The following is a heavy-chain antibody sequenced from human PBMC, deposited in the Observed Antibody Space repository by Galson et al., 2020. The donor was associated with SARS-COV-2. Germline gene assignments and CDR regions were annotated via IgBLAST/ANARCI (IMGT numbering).Heavy chain of an antibody. CDR3: ASSPSIAGSGTRFAFQH. D-gene: IGHD6-6*01. V-gene: IGHV3-30*01. J-gene: IGHJ1*01. Sequence: GESLKISCAASGFPFSTYAMHWVRQAPGKGLEWVAAISYDGSYKHDVDSLKGRFTISRDNSKNTLYLQMNSLRPEDTAVYYCASSPSIAGSGTRFAFQHRGQGTRVTVSS. CDR2: ISYDGSYK. CDR1: GFPFSTYA.